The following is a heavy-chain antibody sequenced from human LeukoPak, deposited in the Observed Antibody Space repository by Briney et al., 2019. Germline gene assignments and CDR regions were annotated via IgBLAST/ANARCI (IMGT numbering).Heavy chain of an antibody. V-gene: IGHV4-4*07. D-gene: IGHD3-3*02. Sequence: PSETLSLTCTVSGGSISPYYWSWIRQSAGKGLEWIGRIYTSGRTNHNPSLESRVTMSVDTSKNQFSLKLSSVTAADTAVYYCARDGNFGVAAYYMDVWGKGTTVTVSS. J-gene: IGHJ6*03. CDR3: ARDGNFGVAAYYMDV. CDR1: GGSISPYY. CDR2: IYTSGRT.